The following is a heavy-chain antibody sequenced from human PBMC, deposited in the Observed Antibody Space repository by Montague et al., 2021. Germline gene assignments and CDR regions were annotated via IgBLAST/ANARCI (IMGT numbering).Heavy chain of an antibody. V-gene: IGHV4-39*01. D-gene: IGHD6-13*01. J-gene: IGHJ5*01. CDR3: ARRSRWGGRGWFDS. Sequence: SETLSLTCTVSGGSISNSGYYWYWNRQPPGKGLGWIGYIYYSGSTYYNPSLQSRVTISVDTSKNQFSLRLTSVTAADTAVYYCARRSRWGGRGWFDSWGRGTLVTVSS. CDR2: IYYSGST. CDR1: GGSISNSGYY.